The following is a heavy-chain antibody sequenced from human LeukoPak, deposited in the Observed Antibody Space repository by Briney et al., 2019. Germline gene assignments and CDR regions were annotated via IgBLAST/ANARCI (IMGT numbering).Heavy chain of an antibody. J-gene: IGHJ6*03. V-gene: IGHV4-59*01. CDR3: ARGRRGTIFGVVTSNGYLYYYYYMDV. CDR2: IYYSGST. Sequence: SETLSLTCTVSGGSISSYYWSWTRQPPGNGLEWIGYIYYSGSTNYNPSLKSRVTISVDTSKNQFSLKMSSVTAADTAVYYCARGRRGTIFGVVTSNGYLYYYYYMDVWGKGTTVTVSS. D-gene: IGHD3-3*01. CDR1: GGSISSYY.